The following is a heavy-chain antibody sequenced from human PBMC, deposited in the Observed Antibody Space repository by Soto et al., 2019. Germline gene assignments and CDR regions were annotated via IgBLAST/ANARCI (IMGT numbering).Heavy chain of an antibody. CDR2: IDPSDSYT. CDR1: GYSFTSYW. D-gene: IGHD6-19*01. Sequence: GESLKTSCKGSGYSFTSYWISWVRQMPGKGLEWMGRIDPSDSYTNYSPSFQGHVTISADKSISTAYLQWSSLKASDTAMYYCARHPRSGWGGENYYYGMDVWGQGTTVTVS. CDR3: ARHPRSGWGGENYYYGMDV. J-gene: IGHJ6*02. V-gene: IGHV5-10-1*01.